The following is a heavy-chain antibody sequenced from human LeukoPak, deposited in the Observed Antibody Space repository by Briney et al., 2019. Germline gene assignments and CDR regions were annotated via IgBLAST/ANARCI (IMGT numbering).Heavy chain of an antibody. J-gene: IGHJ5*02. Sequence: GASVKVSCKASGYTFTSYGISWVRQAPGQGLEWMGWISAYNGNTNYAQKLQGRVTMTTDTSTSTAYMELRSLRSDDTAVYYCARVLSGLLWRANWFDPWGQGTLVTVSS. CDR2: ISAYNGNT. CDR1: GYTFTSYG. D-gene: IGHD2-2*01. CDR3: ARVLSGLLWRANWFDP. V-gene: IGHV1-18*01.